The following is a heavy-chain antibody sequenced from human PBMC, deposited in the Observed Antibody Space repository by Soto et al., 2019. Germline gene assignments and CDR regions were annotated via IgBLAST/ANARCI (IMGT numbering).Heavy chain of an antibody. CDR1: GFSFSSHS. V-gene: IGHV3-21*02. CDR3: ARNQRLLRPGYSDY. J-gene: IGHJ4*02. CDR2: IGDSSAYV. D-gene: IGHD5-12*01. Sequence: EVQLVESGGGLVKPGGSLRLSCAASGFSFSSHSMDWVHQAPGKGLEWVSSIGDSSAYVYYADSVRGRFTISRDNAESSLFLQMNSLRAEDTAVYYCARNQRLLRPGYSDYWGQGTLVTVSS.